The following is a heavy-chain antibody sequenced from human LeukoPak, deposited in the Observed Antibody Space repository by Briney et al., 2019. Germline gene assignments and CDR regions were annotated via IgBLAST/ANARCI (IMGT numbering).Heavy chain of an antibody. CDR1: GFTFDDYA. V-gene: IGHV3-9*01. CDR2: ISWNSGSI. Sequence: GGSLRLSCAASGFTFDDYAMHWVRQAPGKGLEWVSGISWNSGSIGYADSVKGRFTISRDNAKNSLYLQMNSLRAEDTALYYCARPSVTTGVDAFDFWGQGTMVTVSS. CDR3: ARPSVTTGVDAFDF. D-gene: IGHD4-17*01. J-gene: IGHJ3*01.